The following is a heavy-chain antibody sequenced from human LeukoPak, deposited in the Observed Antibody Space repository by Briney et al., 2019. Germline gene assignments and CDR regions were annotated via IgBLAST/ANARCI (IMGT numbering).Heavy chain of an antibody. CDR3: AKDQGYSYGPLDY. CDR1: GFTFTNYA. J-gene: IGHJ4*02. D-gene: IGHD5-18*01. Sequence: GGSLRLSCAASGFTFTNYAMSWVRQAPGKGLEWVSGMSGRGVSTYYADSVKGRFTISSDNSKNTLYLQMNSLRAEDTAVYYCAKDQGYSYGPLDYWGQGTLVTVSS. V-gene: IGHV3-23*01. CDR2: MSGRGVST.